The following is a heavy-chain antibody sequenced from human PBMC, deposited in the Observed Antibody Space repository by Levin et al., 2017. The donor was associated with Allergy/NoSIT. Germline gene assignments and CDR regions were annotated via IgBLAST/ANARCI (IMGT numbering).Heavy chain of an antibody. V-gene: IGHV5-10-1*01. D-gene: IGHD4-11*01. J-gene: IGHJ6*03. Sequence: GGSLRLSCKGSGSSFTSYWISWVRQMPGKGLEWMGRIDPSDSYNNYSPSFQGHVTISADKSISTAYLQWSSLKASDTAMYYCASERTVTGYYYYYMDVWGKGTTVTVSS. CDR2: IDPSDSYN. CDR1: GSSFTSYW. CDR3: ASERTVTGYYYYYMDV.